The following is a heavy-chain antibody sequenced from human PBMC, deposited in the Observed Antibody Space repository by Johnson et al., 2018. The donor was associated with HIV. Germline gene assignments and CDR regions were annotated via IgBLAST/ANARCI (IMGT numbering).Heavy chain of an antibody. CDR3: TKELQATLVVFNAFDI. V-gene: IGHV3-30*02. D-gene: IGHD2-2*01. CDR2: IYYDGSDK. J-gene: IGHJ3*02. CDR1: GFTFGSYG. Sequence: QVQLVESWGGVVQPGRSLRLSCAASGFTFGSYGMHWVRQAPGKGLEWVAFIYYDGSDKYYAGSVKGRFTISRDNSKNTLYLQMNSMRAEDTALYYCTKELQATLVVFNAFDIWGHGTMVTVSS.